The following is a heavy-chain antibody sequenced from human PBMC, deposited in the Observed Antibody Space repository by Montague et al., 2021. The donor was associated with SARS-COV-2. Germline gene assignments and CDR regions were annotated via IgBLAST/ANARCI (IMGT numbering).Heavy chain of an antibody. D-gene: IGHD3-10*01. J-gene: IGHJ6*02. CDR2: LTSDGGII. CDR3: ATLARGLFDHGMDV. CDR1: GFTSSRHE. Sequence: SMRLSCAASGFTSSRHEVNWVRQAPGKGLEWVSYLTSDGGIIYYADFVEGRFTISRDNAKNSLYLHMNSLRVGDTAVYYCATLARGLFDHGMDVWGQGTTVTVSS. V-gene: IGHV3-48*03.